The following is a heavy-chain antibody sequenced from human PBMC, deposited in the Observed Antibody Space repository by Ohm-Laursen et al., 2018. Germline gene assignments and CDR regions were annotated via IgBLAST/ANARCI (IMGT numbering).Heavy chain of an antibody. Sequence: GSSVTVSCKASGGTFSSYAISWVRQAPGQGLEWMGRIIPILGIANYAQKFQGRVTITADKSTSTAYMELSSLRSEDTAVYYCARDIDYFDYWGQGTLVTVSS. CDR1: GGTFSSYA. V-gene: IGHV1-69*04. CDR3: ARDIDYFDY. CDR2: IIPILGIA. D-gene: IGHD3-16*02. J-gene: IGHJ4*02.